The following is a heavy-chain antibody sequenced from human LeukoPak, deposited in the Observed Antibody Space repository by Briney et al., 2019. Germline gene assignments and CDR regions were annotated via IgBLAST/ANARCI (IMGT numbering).Heavy chain of an antibody. CDR1: GGTFRTYS. V-gene: IGHV1-69*05. CDR2: IIPIFGTP. Sequence: SVKVSCKASGGTFRTYSVTWVRQAPGQGLEWMGGIIPIFGTPNYAQKFQGRVKVTTDDATGTAYMELSSLMSEDTAIYYCARVDRHHFYLDVWGKGTPITVSS. CDR3: ARVDRHHFYLDV. J-gene: IGHJ6*03.